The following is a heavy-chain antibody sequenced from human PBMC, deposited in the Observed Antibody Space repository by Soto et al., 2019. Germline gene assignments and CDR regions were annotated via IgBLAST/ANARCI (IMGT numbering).Heavy chain of an antibody. V-gene: IGHV3-15*07. CDR1: GFTFSNAW. Sequence: EVHLVESGGGLVKPGGSLRLSCAASGFTFSNAWINWVRQTPGKGLEWVGRVKSKTDGGTTDFAAPVKGRFAISRDDPKNMVYLEMNSLKPEDTAIYYCTTDSYITSIIVRFDYWGHGTLVTVSS. J-gene: IGHJ4*01. CDR3: TTDSYITSIIVRFDY. CDR2: VKSKTDGGTT. D-gene: IGHD3-3*01.